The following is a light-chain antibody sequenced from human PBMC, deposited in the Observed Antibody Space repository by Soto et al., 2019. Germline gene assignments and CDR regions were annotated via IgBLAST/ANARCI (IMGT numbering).Light chain of an antibody. V-gene: IGLV2-14*01. CDR2: DVA. J-gene: IGLJ1*01. CDR1: STDVGRYNY. Sequence: SVLTQPASVSGSPGQPITISCTGTSTDVGRYNYVSWYQQHPGKAPKLMIYDVANRPSGVSNRFSGSKSGITASLTISGLQAEDEADYYRSSYTTSSTYVFGTGTKVTVL. CDR3: SSYTTSSTYV.